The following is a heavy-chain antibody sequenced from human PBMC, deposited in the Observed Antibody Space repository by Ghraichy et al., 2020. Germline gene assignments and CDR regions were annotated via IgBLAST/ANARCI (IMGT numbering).Heavy chain of an antibody. V-gene: IGHV4-39*01. CDR3: ASVASIVGATTGDYYYYYYGMDV. Sequence: SETLSLTCTVSGGSISSSSYYWGWIRQPPGKGLEWIGSIYYSGSTYYNPSLKSRVTISVDTSKNQFSLKLSSVTAADTAVYYCASVASIVGATTGDYYYYYYGMDVWGQGTTVTVSS. J-gene: IGHJ6*02. D-gene: IGHD1-26*01. CDR1: GGSISSSSYY. CDR2: IYYSGST.